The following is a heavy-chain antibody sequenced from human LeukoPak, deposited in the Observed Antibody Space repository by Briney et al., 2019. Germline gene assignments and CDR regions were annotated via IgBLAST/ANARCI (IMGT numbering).Heavy chain of an antibody. CDR2: ISAYNGNT. CDR1: GYTFTSYG. D-gene: IGHD3-10*01. Sequence: GASVKVSCKASGYTFTSYGISWVRQAPGQGLEWMGWISAYNGNTNYAQKLQGRVTMTTDTSTSTAYMELRSLRSDDTAVYYCARDRTGRYYGSGTLDYWGQGTLVTVSS. V-gene: IGHV1-18*01. CDR3: ARDRTGRYYGSGTLDY. J-gene: IGHJ4*02.